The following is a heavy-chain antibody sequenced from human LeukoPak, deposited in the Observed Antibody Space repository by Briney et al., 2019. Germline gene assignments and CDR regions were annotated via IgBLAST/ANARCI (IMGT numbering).Heavy chain of an antibody. CDR2: ISSSGSTI. D-gene: IGHD6-19*01. V-gene: IGHV3-48*03. Sequence: GGSLRLSCAASGFTFSSYEMNWVRQAPGKGLEWVSYISSSGSTIYYADSVKGRFTISRDNAKNSLYLQMNSLRAEDTAVYYCARDAGYSSGWYFDHWGQGTLVTVSS. CDR1: GFTFSSYE. CDR3: ARDAGYSSGWYFDH. J-gene: IGHJ4*02.